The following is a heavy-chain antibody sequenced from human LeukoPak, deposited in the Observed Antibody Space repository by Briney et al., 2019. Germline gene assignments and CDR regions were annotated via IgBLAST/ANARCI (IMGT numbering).Heavy chain of an antibody. CDR2: ISAYNGNT. J-gene: IGHJ4*02. CDR3: ARVSGGPDYYGSGSYNYYFDY. Sequence: ASVKVSCNASGYTFTGYYIHWVRQAPGQGLERMGWISAYNGNTNYAQKLQGRVTMTTDTSTSTAYMELRSLRSDDTAVYYCARVSGGPDYYGSGSYNYYFDYWGQGTLVTVSS. D-gene: IGHD3-10*01. V-gene: IGHV1-18*04. CDR1: GYTFTGYY.